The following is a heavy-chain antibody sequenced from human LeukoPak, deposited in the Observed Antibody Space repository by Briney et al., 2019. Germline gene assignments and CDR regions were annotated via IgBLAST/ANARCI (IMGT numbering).Heavy chain of an antibody. Sequence: ASVKVSCKASGYTFTSYGISWVRQAPGQGLEWVGWISGYNGETNYVQKFLGRVTMTIDSSTSTAYMELRSLRSDDTAVYYCAREEGGNYYYMDVWGKGTTVTVSS. V-gene: IGHV1-18*01. D-gene: IGHD3-16*01. CDR3: AREEGGNYYYMDV. CDR2: ISGYNGET. J-gene: IGHJ6*03. CDR1: GYTFTSYG.